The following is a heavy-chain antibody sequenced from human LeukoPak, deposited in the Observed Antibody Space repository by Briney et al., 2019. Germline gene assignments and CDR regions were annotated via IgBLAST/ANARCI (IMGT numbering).Heavy chain of an antibody. CDR2: INWNGGST. Sequence: GGSLRLSCAASGFTFDDYGMSWVRQAPGKGLEWVSGINWNGGSTGYADSVKGRFTISRDNAKISLYPQMNSLRAEDTALYHCARDGAAAGAVDYWGQGTLVTVSS. CDR1: GFTFDDYG. J-gene: IGHJ4*02. V-gene: IGHV3-20*01. CDR3: ARDGAAAGAVDY. D-gene: IGHD6-13*01.